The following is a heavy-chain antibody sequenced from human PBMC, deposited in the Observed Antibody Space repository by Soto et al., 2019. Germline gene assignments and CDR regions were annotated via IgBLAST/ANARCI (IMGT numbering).Heavy chain of an antibody. Sequence: SETLSLTCAVYGGSFSGYYWSWIRQPPGKGLEWIGEINHSGSTNYNPSLKSRVTISVDTSKNQFSLKLSSVTAADTAVYYCARGVGGLAARNYWGQGTLVTVSS. CDR2: INHSGST. CDR3: ARGVGGLAARNY. D-gene: IGHD6-6*01. CDR1: GGSFSGYY. J-gene: IGHJ4*02. V-gene: IGHV4-34*01.